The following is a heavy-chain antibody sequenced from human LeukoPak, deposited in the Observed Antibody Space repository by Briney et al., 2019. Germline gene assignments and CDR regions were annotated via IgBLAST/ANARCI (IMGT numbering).Heavy chain of an antibody. J-gene: IGHJ4*02. V-gene: IGHV3-7*01. CDR1: GFTFSNYW. D-gene: IGHD1-1*01. CDR3: ARSTAGLDY. CDR2: IRQDGSEK. Sequence: GGSLRLSCAASGFTFSNYWMSWVRQAPGKGLEWVANIRQDGSEKYYVDSMRGRFTISRDNAKNSLYLQMSSLRAEDTAVYYCARSTAGLDYWGQGTLVAVSS.